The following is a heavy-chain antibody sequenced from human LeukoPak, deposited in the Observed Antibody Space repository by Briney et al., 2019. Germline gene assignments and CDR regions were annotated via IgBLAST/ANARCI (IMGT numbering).Heavy chain of an antibody. V-gene: IGHV1-18*01. CDR1: GYTFTSYG. CDR2: ISAYNGNT. D-gene: IGHD1-14*01. J-gene: IGHJ3*02. CDR3: AREGEPADAFDI. Sequence: ASVKVSCKASGYTFTSYGISWVRQAPGQGLEWMGCISAYNGNTNYAQKLQGRVTMTTDTSTSTAFMELRSLRSDDTAVYCCAREGEPADAFDIWGQGTMVTVSS.